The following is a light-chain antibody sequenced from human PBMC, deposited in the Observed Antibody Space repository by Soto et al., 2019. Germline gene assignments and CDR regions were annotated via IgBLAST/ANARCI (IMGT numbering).Light chain of an antibody. J-gene: IGLJ2*01. V-gene: IGLV2-8*01. CDR3: SSYAPSDVV. Sequence: QSALTQPTSASGSPGQSVTISCTGTPSDVGGSNSVSWYQQHPGKAPNLMIYDVNKRPSGVPDRFSGSKSGNTASLSVSGLQAADEAYYFCSSYAPSDVVFGGGTKLTVL. CDR2: DVN. CDR1: PSDVGGSNS.